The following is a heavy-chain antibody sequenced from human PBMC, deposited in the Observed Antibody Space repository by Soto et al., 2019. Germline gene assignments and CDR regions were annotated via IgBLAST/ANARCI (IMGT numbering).Heavy chain of an antibody. CDR1: GGTFSTYA. V-gene: IGHV1-69*12. CDR3: ASGIQRWLRRINNGYSG. Sequence: QVQLVQSGAEVKKPESSVKVSCKAPGGTFSTYAISWVRQAPGQGLECMGGIIPMFGTANYAQRFQDRVTINADESTNTVYMELSSLRSEDTAVYFCASGIQRWLRRINNGYSGWGQGTLVNVSS. J-gene: IGHJ4*02. D-gene: IGHD5-12*01. CDR2: IIPMFGTA.